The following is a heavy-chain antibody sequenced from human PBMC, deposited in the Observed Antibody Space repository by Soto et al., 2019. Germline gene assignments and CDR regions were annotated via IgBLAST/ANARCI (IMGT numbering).Heavy chain of an antibody. J-gene: IGHJ3*02. D-gene: IGHD3-22*01. CDR2: INPSGGST. Sequence: ASVKVSCKASGYTFTSYYMHWVRQAPGQGLEWMGIINPSGGSTSYAQKFQGRVTMTRDTSTSTVYMELSSLRSEDTAVYYCAREYYYDSSGYAPAFDIWGQGTMVTV. CDR3: AREYYYDSSGYAPAFDI. CDR1: GYTFTSYY. V-gene: IGHV1-46*01.